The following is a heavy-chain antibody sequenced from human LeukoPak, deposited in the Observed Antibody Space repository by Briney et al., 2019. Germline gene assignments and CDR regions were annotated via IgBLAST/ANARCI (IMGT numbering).Heavy chain of an antibody. V-gene: IGHV4-59*08. CDR2: IYYSGST. J-gene: IGHJ3*02. CDR1: GGSISSYY. Sequence: KSSETLSLTCTVSGGSISSYYWSWIRQPPGKGLEWIGYIYYSGSTNYNPSLKSRVTISVDTSRNQFSLKLSSVTAADTAVYYCARIEYSSSWPNAFDIWGQGTMVTVSS. CDR3: ARIEYSSSWPNAFDI. D-gene: IGHD6-13*01.